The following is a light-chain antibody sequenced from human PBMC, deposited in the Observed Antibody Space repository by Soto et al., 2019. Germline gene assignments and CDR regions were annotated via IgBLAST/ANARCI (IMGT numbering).Light chain of an antibody. V-gene: IGKV3-11*01. Sequence: EIVLKQSPPTLSLSPGERATLSCRASQSGSSDLAWYQQKPGQAPRLLIYDASNRATGIPARFSGSGSGTDFTLTISSLEPEDFAIYYCQQRSTWPSFGQGTRLEI. J-gene: IGKJ5*01. CDR1: QSGSSD. CDR3: QQRSTWPS. CDR2: DAS.